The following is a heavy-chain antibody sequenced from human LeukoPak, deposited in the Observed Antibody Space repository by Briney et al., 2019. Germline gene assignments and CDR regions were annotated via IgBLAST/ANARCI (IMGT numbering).Heavy chain of an antibody. CDR1: GFTFTSSA. CDR3: AADLSSSWYGYNWFDP. J-gene: IGHJ5*02. CDR2: IVVGSGNT. V-gene: IGHV1-58*02. D-gene: IGHD6-13*01. Sequence: PGTSVKVSCKASGFTFTSSAMQWVRQARGQRLEWIGWIVVGSGNTNYAQEFQERVTITRDMSTSTAYMELSSLRSEDTAVYYCAADLSSSWYGYNWFDPWGQGTLVTVSS.